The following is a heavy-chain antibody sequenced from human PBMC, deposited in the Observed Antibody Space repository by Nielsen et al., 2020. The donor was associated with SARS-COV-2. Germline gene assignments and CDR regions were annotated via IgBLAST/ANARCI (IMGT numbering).Heavy chain of an antibody. Sequence: GGSLRLSCAASGFTFSSYWMSWVRQAPGKGLEWVANIKQDGSEKYYVDSVKGRFTISRDNAKNSLYLQMNSLRAEDTAVYYCARGGSRHYYYYMDVWGKGTTVTVSS. CDR2: IKQDGSEK. D-gene: IGHD1-26*01. J-gene: IGHJ6*03. V-gene: IGHV3-7*01. CDR1: GFTFSSYW. CDR3: ARGGSRHYYYYMDV.